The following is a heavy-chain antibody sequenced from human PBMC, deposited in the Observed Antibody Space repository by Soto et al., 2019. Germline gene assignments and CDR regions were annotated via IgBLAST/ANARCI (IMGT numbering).Heavy chain of an antibody. Sequence: EVQLVESGGDLVQPGGSLRLSCAASGFTFSDHYMHWVRQAPGKGLEWVGRIRNRANSYTTEYAASVKGRFTISREDSKNSLYLQMNSLKIEDTAVYYCAARYGGRNYFDYWGQGTLVTVSS. CDR3: AARYGGRNYFDY. J-gene: IGHJ4*02. V-gene: IGHV3-72*01. D-gene: IGHD1-26*01. CDR1: GFTFSDHY. CDR2: IRNRANSYTT.